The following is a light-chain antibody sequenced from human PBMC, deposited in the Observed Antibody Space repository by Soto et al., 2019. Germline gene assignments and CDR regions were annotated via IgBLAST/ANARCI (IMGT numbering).Light chain of an antibody. J-gene: IGKJ1*01. V-gene: IGKV1-5*01. Sequence: DIQMTQSPSTLSTSVGDRVTITCRASQSIASWLAWYQQKQGTAPKLLIYDATSLESGVPSRFSGSGSGKEFTLNIRSLQPDDFATYYCQEYNSYGTFGEGTKVEIK. CDR2: DAT. CDR3: QEYNSYGT. CDR1: QSIASW.